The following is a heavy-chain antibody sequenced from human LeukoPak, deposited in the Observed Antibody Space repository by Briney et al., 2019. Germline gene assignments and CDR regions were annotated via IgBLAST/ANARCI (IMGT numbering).Heavy chain of an antibody. J-gene: IGHJ4*02. D-gene: IGHD2-15*01. CDR3: AREGTGSGLVVLAVKYYFDF. V-gene: IGHV1-2*02. CDR2: ISPNSGGT. Sequence: ASVKVSCKASGYTFTGYYIHWVRQAPGQGLEWMGWISPNSGGTKYAQKFQGRVTMTRDTSISTAYMELSRLGSDDAAVYFCAREGTGSGLVVLAVKYYFDFWGQGTLVTVSS. CDR1: GYTFTGYY.